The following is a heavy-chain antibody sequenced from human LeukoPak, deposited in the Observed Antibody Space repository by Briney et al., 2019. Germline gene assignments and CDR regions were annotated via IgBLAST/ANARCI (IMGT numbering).Heavy chain of an antibody. V-gene: IGHV3-21*04. D-gene: IGHD6-13*01. CDR1: GFTFSTYS. Sequence: PGGSLRLSCAASGFTFSTYSMNWVRQAPGKGLEWVSCISSGSRYMYYADSVKGRFTISRDNAKNSLYLQMNSLRAEDTALYYCAKDIGGSSWHDAFDIWGQGTMVTVSS. J-gene: IGHJ3*02. CDR2: ISSGSRYM. CDR3: AKDIGGSSWHDAFDI.